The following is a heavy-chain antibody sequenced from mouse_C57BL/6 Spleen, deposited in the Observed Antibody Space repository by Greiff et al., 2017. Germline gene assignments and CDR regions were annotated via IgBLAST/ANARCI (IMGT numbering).Heavy chain of an antibody. Sequence: VQLQESGAELARPGASVKMSCKASGYTFTSYTMHWVKQRPGQGLEWIGYINPSSGYTKYNQKFKDKATLTADKSSSTAYMQLSSLTSEDSAVYYCARSGYGSSYGYFDYWGQGTTRTVSS. V-gene: IGHV1-4*01. D-gene: IGHD1-1*01. J-gene: IGHJ2*01. CDR1: GYTFTSYT. CDR3: ARSGYGSSYGYFDY. CDR2: INPSSGYT.